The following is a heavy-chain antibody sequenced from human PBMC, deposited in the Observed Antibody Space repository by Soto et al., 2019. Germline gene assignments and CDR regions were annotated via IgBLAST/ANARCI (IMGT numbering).Heavy chain of an antibody. V-gene: IGHV4-4*07. J-gene: IGHJ6*02. Sequence: SETLSLTCTVSGASMKRFYFSWIRQPAGKGLEWIGRIYSSGSTTYTPSLKSRVTMSVDTARSQFSLKLTSVTAADTAVYYCARELLDQRPPAYCSYHYSMDVWGQGTTVTVSS. CDR2: IYSSGST. CDR3: ARELLDQRPPAYCSYHYSMDV. D-gene: IGHD2-2*01. CDR1: GASMKRFY.